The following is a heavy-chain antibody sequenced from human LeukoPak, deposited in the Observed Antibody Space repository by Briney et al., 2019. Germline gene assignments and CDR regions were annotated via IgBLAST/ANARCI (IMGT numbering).Heavy chain of an antibody. CDR1: GGTFSSYA. Sequence: GSSVKVSCKASGGTFSSYAISWVRQAPGQGLEWMGGIIPIFGTANYAQKFQGRVTITADKSTSTAYMELSSLRSEDTAVYYCASSEGLRHYYYYYMDVWGKGTTVTISS. V-gene: IGHV1-69*06. J-gene: IGHJ6*03. D-gene: IGHD3-3*01. CDR2: IIPIFGTA. CDR3: ASSEGLRHYYYYYMDV.